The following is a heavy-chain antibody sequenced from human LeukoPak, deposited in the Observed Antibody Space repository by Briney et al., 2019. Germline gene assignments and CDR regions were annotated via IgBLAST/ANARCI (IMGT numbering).Heavy chain of an antibody. V-gene: IGHV4-59*01. D-gene: IGHD1-26*01. CDR1: GGSISSYY. CDR2: IYYSGST. CDR3: ARASSFKEPPGY. Sequence: SETLSLTCTVSGGSISSYYWNWIRQPPGKGLEWIGYIYYSGSTKYNPSLKSRVTISVDTSKNQFSLKLSSVTAADTAVYYCARASSFKEPPGYWGQGTLVTVSS. J-gene: IGHJ4*02.